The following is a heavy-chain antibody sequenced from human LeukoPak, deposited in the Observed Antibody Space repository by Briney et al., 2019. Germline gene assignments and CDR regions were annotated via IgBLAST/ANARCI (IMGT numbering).Heavy chain of an antibody. CDR1: GFTFSSYA. CDR3: AKEWAAAYFDY. D-gene: IGHD2-15*01. J-gene: IGHJ4*02. Sequence: GGSLRLSCAASGFTFSSYAVTWVRQAPGKGLEWVSGITGSGDTTFYADSVKGRFTISRDNSKNTLYLQMHSLRAEDTAVYYCAKEWAAAYFDYWGQGTLVTVSS. CDR2: ITGSGDTT. V-gene: IGHV3-23*01.